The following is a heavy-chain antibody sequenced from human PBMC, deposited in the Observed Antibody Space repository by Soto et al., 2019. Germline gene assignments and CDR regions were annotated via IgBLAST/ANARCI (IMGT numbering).Heavy chain of an antibody. CDR1: GGSISSGSW. CDR2: IYHSGST. D-gene: IGHD6-13*01. J-gene: IGHJ6*02. Sequence: QVQLQESGPGLVKPSGTLSLTCAVSGGSISSGSWWSWVRQPPGKGLEWIGEIYHSGSTNYNPSLQSRVTISVDKSKNQFSLKLSSVTAADPAVYYCARDHDRFRAGMDVWGQGTTVTVSS. CDR3: ARDHDRFRAGMDV. V-gene: IGHV4-4*02.